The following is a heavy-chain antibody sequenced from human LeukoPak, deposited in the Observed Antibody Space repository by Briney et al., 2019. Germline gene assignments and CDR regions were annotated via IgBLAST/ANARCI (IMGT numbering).Heavy chain of an antibody. CDR1: GVTFSDYG. CDR2: ICNGGSTK. Sequence: GGTLRLSCAASGVTFSDYGRYWVRQAPGKGLEWMSHICNGGSTKYYPDSLRGRFNISRDNSKNTLYLHMNRLRAEDTAVYYCARDLPGGHSDRSRFFGGLDYWGQGTLVTVSS. D-gene: IGHD3-22*01. J-gene: IGHJ4*02. V-gene: IGHV3-33*01. CDR3: ARDLPGGHSDRSRFFGGLDY.